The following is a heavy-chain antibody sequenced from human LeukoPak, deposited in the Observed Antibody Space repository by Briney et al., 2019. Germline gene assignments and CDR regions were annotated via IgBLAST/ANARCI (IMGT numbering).Heavy chain of an antibody. V-gene: IGHV4-34*01. CDR2: INHSGIT. CDR3: AISHKWLLLDY. CDR1: GASFSGYY. D-gene: IGHD2-15*01. Sequence: SETLSLTCAFYGASFSGYYWRWIRQHPGKGLEWIGEINHSGITTYNPSLKSRVTISVDTSKKQFSLKLNSVTAADTAVYYCAISHKWLLLDYWGQGTLVTVSS. J-gene: IGHJ4*02.